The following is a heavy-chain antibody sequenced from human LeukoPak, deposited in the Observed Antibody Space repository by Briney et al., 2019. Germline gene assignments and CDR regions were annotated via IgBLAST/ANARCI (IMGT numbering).Heavy chain of an antibody. V-gene: IGHV4-59*01. CDR1: GGSISSYY. D-gene: IGHD2-2*01. Sequence: PSETLSLTCTVSGGSISSYYWSWIRQPPGKGLEWIGYIYYSGSTNYHPSLKSRVTISVDTSKNQFSLKLSSVTAADTAVYYCARGGAIVVVPAAMTDPIRKTSWFDPWGQGTLVTVSP. J-gene: IGHJ5*02. CDR2: IYYSGST. CDR3: ARGGAIVVVPAAMTDPIRKTSWFDP.